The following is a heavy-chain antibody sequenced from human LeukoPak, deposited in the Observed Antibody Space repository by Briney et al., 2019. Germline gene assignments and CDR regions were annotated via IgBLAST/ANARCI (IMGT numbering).Heavy chain of an antibody. CDR3: ARTAARRFDY. Sequence: ASVKVSCKASGYTFTSCYVHWVRQAPGQGLQWMGIIDPSGGNTDYAQKFQGRVTMTRDTSTNTVYMELTSLRSEDTAVYYCARTAARRFDYWGQGTLVTVSS. J-gene: IGHJ4*02. CDR2: IDPSGGNT. CDR1: GYTFTSCY. V-gene: IGHV1-46*01. D-gene: IGHD6-6*01.